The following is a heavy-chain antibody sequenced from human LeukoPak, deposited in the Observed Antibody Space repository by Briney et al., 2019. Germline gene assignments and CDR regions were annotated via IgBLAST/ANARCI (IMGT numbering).Heavy chain of an antibody. D-gene: IGHD6-19*01. V-gene: IGHV1-46*03. Sequence: GASVKVSCKASGYTFTSYYMHWVRQAPGQGLEWMGIINPSGGSTSYAQKFQGRVTMTRDTSTSTVYVGLSSLRSEDTAVYYCAREDSGWQTDYWGQGTLVTVSS. J-gene: IGHJ4*02. CDR1: GYTFTSYY. CDR2: INPSGGST. CDR3: AREDSGWQTDY.